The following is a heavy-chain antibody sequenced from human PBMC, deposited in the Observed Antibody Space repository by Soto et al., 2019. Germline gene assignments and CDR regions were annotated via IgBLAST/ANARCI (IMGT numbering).Heavy chain of an antibody. CDR1: GYSISSGYY. J-gene: IGHJ4*02. Sequence: SETLSLTCTVSGYSISSGYYWGWIRQPPGKGLEWIGSIYHSGSTYYNPSLKSRVTISVDTSKNQFSLKLSSVTAADTAVYYCARDFYGDYPFDYWGQGTLVTVSS. V-gene: IGHV4-38-2*02. CDR3: ARDFYGDYPFDY. D-gene: IGHD4-17*01. CDR2: IYHSGST.